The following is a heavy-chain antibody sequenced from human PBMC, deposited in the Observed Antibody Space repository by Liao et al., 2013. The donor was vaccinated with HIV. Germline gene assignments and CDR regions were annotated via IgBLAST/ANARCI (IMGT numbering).Heavy chain of an antibody. CDR2: IYTSGST. J-gene: IGHJ2*01. CDR3: ARGPTLVRGNFGSLQYWYFDL. Sequence: QVRLQESGPGLVKPSQTLSLTCTVSGGSISSGSYYWSWIRQPAGKGLEWIGRIYTSGSTNYNPSLKSRITISVDTSKNQFSLKLSSVTAADTAVYYCARGPTLVRGNFGSLQYWYFDLWGRGTLVTVSS. CDR1: GGSISSGSYY. V-gene: IGHV4-61*02. D-gene: IGHD3-3*01.